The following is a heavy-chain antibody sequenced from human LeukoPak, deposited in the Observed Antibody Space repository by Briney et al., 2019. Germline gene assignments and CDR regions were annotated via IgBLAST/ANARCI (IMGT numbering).Heavy chain of an antibody. CDR1: GGSISSYF. D-gene: IGHD2-2*02. Sequence: SETLSLTCTVSGGSISSYFWTWIRQPAGKGLEWIGRIYSSGSTNYNPSLKSRVTMSVDTSRDKFSLKLSSVTAADTAVYYCAREGGSAIGYFDYWGQGTLVTVSS. CDR3: AREGGSAIGYFDY. J-gene: IGHJ4*02. CDR2: IYSSGST. V-gene: IGHV4-4*07.